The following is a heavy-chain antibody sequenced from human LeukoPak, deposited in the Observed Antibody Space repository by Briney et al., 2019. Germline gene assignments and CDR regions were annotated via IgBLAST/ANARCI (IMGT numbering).Heavy chain of an antibody. J-gene: IGHJ4*02. Sequence: GGSLRLSCAASGFIFSSYEMNWVRQAPGKGLEWVSYVSSSGSTIYYADSVKGRFTISRDNAKNSLYLEMNSLRAEDAAVYYCARTYYDSSGYAFDYWGQGTLVTVSS. CDR2: VSSSGSTI. CDR3: ARTYYDSSGYAFDY. CDR1: GFIFSSYE. V-gene: IGHV3-48*03. D-gene: IGHD3-22*01.